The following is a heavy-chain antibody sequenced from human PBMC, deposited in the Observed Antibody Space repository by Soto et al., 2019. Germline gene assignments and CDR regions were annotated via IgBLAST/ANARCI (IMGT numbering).Heavy chain of an antibody. J-gene: IGHJ6*02. V-gene: IGHV3-13*05. Sequence: EVQLVESGGGLVQPGGSLRLSCAASGFTFSSYDMHWVRQATGKGLEWVSAIGTSGDPYYPGSVKGGFTISRENAKNSLYLQMNSLRAGDTAVYYCARASNYYYYGMDVWGQGTTVTVSS. CDR1: GFTFSSYD. CDR2: IGTSGDP. D-gene: IGHD4-4*01. CDR3: ARASNYYYYGMDV.